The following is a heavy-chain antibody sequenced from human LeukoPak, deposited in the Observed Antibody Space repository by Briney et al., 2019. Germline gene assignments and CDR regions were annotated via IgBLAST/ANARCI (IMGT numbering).Heavy chain of an antibody. Sequence: TSETLSLTCTVSGDSITNRNYFWGWIRQPPGQGLEWIGEVFYNGNTHYNPSLKSRVIISTDTSKNQFSLTLTAVTASDTAIYYCARRSPLVVVTAAHYYDYWGQGTLVTVSS. D-gene: IGHD2-15*01. J-gene: IGHJ4*02. CDR3: ARRSPLVVVTAAHYYDY. CDR2: VFYNGNT. V-gene: IGHV4-39*01. CDR1: GDSITNRNYF.